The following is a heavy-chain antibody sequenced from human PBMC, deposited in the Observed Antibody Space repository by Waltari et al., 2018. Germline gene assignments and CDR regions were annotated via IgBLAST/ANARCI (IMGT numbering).Heavy chain of an antibody. Sequence: QVQLVQSGAEVKKPGSSVKVSCKASGGTFSSYAISWVRQAPGQGLEWMGGIIPILGIANYAQKFQGRVTITADESTSTAYMELSSLRSEDTAVYYCARDQDIVAGNHYYYMDVWGKGTTVTVSS. CDR2: IIPILGIA. CDR1: GGTFSSYA. V-gene: IGHV1-69*04. D-gene: IGHD5-12*01. J-gene: IGHJ6*03. CDR3: ARDQDIVAGNHYYYMDV.